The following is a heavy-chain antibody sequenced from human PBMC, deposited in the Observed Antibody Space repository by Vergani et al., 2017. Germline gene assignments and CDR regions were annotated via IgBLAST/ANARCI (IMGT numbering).Heavy chain of an antibody. J-gene: IGHJ6*03. CDR3: ARALKLGYCSGGSCSRRYYYYYMDV. Sequence: QVQLQESGPGLVKPSETLSLTCTVSGGSISSYYWSWIRQPPGKGLEWIGYIYYSGSTNYNPSLKSRVTISVDTSKNQFSLKLSSVTAADTAVYYCARALKLGYCSGGSCSRRYYYYYMDVWGKGTTFTVSS. CDR1: GGSISSYY. CDR2: IYYSGST. V-gene: IGHV4-59*01. D-gene: IGHD2-15*01.